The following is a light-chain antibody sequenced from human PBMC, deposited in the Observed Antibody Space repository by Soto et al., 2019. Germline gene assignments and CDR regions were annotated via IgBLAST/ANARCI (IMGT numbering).Light chain of an antibody. CDR1: SSNIGAGYD. V-gene: IGLV1-40*01. J-gene: IGLJ3*02. CDR2: GNS. Sequence: QSVLTQPPSVSGAPGQRVTISCTGSSSNIGAGYDVHWYQQLPGTAPKLLIYGNSNRPSGVPDRFSGSKSGTSASLAITGLQAEDEADYYCSSYTSSSTAWLFGGGTKLTVL. CDR3: SSYTSSSTAWL.